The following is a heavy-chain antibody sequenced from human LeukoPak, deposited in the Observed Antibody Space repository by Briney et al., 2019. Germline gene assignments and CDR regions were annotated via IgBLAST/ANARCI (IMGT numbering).Heavy chain of an antibody. CDR1: GYSFTSYW. V-gene: IGHV5-51*01. CDR2: IYPADSDT. Sequence: GESLKISCKGSGYSFTSYWIAWVRQMPGKGLEWMGIIYPADSDTRYSPSFQGQVTISADKSISTAYLQWSSLKASDTGMYYCVKGVSGTYYGMDVWGQGTTVTVSS. CDR3: VKGVSGTYYGMDV. D-gene: IGHD3-10*01. J-gene: IGHJ6*02.